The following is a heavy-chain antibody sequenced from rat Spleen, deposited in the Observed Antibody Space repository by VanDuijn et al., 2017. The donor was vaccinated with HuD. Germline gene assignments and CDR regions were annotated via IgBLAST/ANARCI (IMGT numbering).Heavy chain of an antibody. CDR1: GFTFSDYG. D-gene: IGHD1-9*01. Sequence: EVQLVESGRGLVQPGRSLKLSCAASGFTFSDYGMAWVRQAPTKGLEWVATISYGDSSGHSSTYYRDSVKGRFTISRDIAKSTLYLQMNSLRSEDTATYYCARRHYGYTDYFDYWGQGVMVTVSS. V-gene: IGHV5-29*01. CDR3: ARRHYGYTDYFDY. CDR2: ISYGDSSGHSST. J-gene: IGHJ2*01.